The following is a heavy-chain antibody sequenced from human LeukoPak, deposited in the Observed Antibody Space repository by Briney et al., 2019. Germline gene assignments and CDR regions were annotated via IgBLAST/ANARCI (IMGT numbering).Heavy chain of an antibody. D-gene: IGHD2-15*01. V-gene: IGHV1-8*01. Sequence: ASVKVSCKASGYTFTTYDINWVRQASGQGLEWMGWMNPNSGNTGYAQKFQGRVTMTRNTSISTAYMELSSLKYEDTAVYYCARASTLRWVDYWGQGTLVAVSS. J-gene: IGHJ4*02. CDR2: MNPNSGNT. CDR3: ARASTLRWVDY. CDR1: GYTFTTYD.